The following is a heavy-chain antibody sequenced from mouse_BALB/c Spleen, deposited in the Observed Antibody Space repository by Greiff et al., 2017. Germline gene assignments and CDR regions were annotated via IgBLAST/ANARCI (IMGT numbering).Heavy chain of an antibody. Sequence: EVQRVESGAELVRPGALVKLSCKASGFNIKDYYMHWVKQRPEQGLEWIGWIDPENGNTIYDPKFQGKASITADTSSNTAYLQLSSLTSEDTAVYYCARASYDYDLDYWGQGTTLTVSS. D-gene: IGHD2-4*01. CDR3: ARASYDYDLDY. CDR1: GFNIKDYY. J-gene: IGHJ2*01. CDR2: IDPENGNT. V-gene: IGHV14-1*02.